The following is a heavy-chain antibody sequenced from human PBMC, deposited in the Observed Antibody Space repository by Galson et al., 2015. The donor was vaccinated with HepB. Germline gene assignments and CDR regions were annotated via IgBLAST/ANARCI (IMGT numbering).Heavy chain of an antibody. V-gene: IGHV3-33*06. CDR1: GFPFSTFG. CDR2: IWYDGSNK. J-gene: IGHJ6*02. CDR3: AKDQYSSSWTPYGMDV. Sequence: SLRLSCAASGFPFSTFGMHWVRQAPGKGLEWLAVIWYDGSNKYYADSVKGRFTISRDNSKNALYLQMNSLRVDDTAVYYCAKDQYSSSWTPYGMDVWGQGTTVTVSS. D-gene: IGHD6-13*01.